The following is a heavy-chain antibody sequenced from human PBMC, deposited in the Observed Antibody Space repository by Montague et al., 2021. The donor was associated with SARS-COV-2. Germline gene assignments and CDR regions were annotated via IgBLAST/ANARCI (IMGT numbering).Heavy chain of an antibody. J-gene: IGHJ5*02. CDR3: ARGISLFDP. CDR1: GFIFSDYN. V-gene: IGHV3-11*05. Sequence: SLRLSLSASGFIFSDYNMTWIRQTPGKGLEWISYINGASSRTNYADSVKGRFTISRDNAKNSLFLQINSLRVEDTAVYYCARGISLFDPWGQGTLVTVSS. CDR2: INGASSRT.